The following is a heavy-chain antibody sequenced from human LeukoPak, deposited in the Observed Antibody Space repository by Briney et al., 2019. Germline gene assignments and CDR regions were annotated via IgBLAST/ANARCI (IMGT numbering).Heavy chain of an antibody. V-gene: IGHV3-7*01. CDR2: INEDQSEK. J-gene: IGHJ4*02. CDR1: GFTFTIHS. Sequence: GGSLRLSCAASGFTFTIHSMSWVRQAPGKGLEWVANINEDQSEKYYVDSVKGRFTISRDNARNSLFLQMNSLRAEDSAVYYCATIHWGNTWYFGSWGQGTLVTVSS. D-gene: IGHD3-16*01. CDR3: ATIHWGNTWYFGS.